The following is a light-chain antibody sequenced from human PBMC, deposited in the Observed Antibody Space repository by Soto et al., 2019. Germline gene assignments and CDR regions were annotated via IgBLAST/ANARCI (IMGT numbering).Light chain of an antibody. CDR1: QTVISNY. Sequence: LVLPQSPGTLSLSPGERATLSCRASQTVISNYLAWYQQKVGQSPRLLISGASTRATGVPDRFSASGSRTDFPLTISGLEPEDFSVYYCQQYGVSVTFGGGTKVEMK. V-gene: IGKV3-20*01. CDR3: QQYGVSVT. J-gene: IGKJ4*01. CDR2: GAS.